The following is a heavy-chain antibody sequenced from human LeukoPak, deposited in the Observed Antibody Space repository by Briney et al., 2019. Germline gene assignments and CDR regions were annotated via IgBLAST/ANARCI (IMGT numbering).Heavy chain of an antibody. CDR1: GGSISSSNW. J-gene: IGHJ3*01. CDR2: IYHSGST. CDR3: ARDLGPGEDSSGYYYGVLGAGVDPPTR. Sequence: PSETLSLTCAVSGGSISSSNWWSWVRQPPGKGLEWIGEIYHSGSTNYNPSLKSRVTISVDKSKNQFSLKLSSVTAADTAVYYCARDLGPGEDSSGYYYGVLGAGVDPPTRWGQGTMVTVSS. V-gene: IGHV4-4*02. D-gene: IGHD3-22*01.